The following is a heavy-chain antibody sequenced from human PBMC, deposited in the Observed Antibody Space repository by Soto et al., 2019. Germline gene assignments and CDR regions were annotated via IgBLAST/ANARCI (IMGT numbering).Heavy chain of an antibody. J-gene: IGHJ6*02. CDR1: GGTFSSYA. D-gene: IGHD2-2*01. CDR2: IIPISGTA. Sequence: QVQLVQSGAEVKKPGSSVKVSCKASGGTFSSYAISWVRHAPGQGLEWMGGIIPISGTANYAQKLQGRVTITADESTSTAYMELSSLRSEDTAVYYCARSQGSSTSLEIYYYYYYGMDVWGQGPTVTVSS. V-gene: IGHV1-69*01. CDR3: ARSQGSSTSLEIYYYYYYGMDV.